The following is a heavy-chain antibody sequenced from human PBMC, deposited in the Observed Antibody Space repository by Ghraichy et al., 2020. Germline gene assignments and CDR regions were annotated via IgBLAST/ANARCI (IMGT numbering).Heavy chain of an antibody. CDR1: GFTFDSYA. V-gene: IGHV3-23*01. Sequence: GGSLRLSCAASGFTFDSYAMSWVRQAPGKGLEWVSVISRSVGSTYYANSVKGRFTISRDNSKNTLYLQMNSLRVEDTAVYYCATLPYDSSGYYSQWGQGTLVTVSS. CDR2: ISRSVGST. CDR3: ATLPYDSSGYYSQ. D-gene: IGHD3-22*01. J-gene: IGHJ4*02.